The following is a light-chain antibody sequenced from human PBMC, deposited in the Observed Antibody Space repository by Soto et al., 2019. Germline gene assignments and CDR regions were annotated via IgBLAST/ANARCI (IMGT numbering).Light chain of an antibody. CDR2: AAS. CDR1: QSVSVN. J-gene: IGKJ1*01. Sequence: EVVMTQSPATLSVSPGERATLSCRASQSVSVNFAWYQQKPGQAPRLLIYAASTRATGIPARFSANGSGTEFTLTISSLQSEAFAVNYCHQYNNSPSFGQGTKVEIK. CDR3: HQYNNSPS. V-gene: IGKV3-15*01.